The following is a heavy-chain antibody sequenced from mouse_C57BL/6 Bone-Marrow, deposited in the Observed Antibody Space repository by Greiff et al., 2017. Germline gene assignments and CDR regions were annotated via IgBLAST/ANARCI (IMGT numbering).Heavy chain of an antibody. D-gene: IGHD2-4*01. CDR2: IYPRDGST. CDR3: ARDFYYDYDDYAMDY. Sequence: VQLQQSGPELVKPGASVKLSCKASGYTFTSYDINWVKQRPGQGLEWIGWIYPRDGSTKYNEKLKGKATLTVDTSSSTAYMELHSLTSEDSAVYFCARDFYYDYDDYAMDYWGQGTSVTVSS. V-gene: IGHV1-85*01. CDR1: GYTFTSYD. J-gene: IGHJ4*01.